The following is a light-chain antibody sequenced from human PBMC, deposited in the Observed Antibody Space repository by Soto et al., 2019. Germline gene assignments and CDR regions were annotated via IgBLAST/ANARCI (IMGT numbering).Light chain of an antibody. CDR1: QNIFTW. CDR2: YAS. CDR3: QDYNPHS. Sequence: DIQMTQSPCTLSASLGERVTLTCRASQNIFTWLACYHHQPGKAPQLLIYYASILEIGVPSRFIGSGAGTLFTITITSLQSYDLASYYWQDYNPHSFGGGTKVEIK. V-gene: IGKV1-5*01. J-gene: IGKJ4*02.